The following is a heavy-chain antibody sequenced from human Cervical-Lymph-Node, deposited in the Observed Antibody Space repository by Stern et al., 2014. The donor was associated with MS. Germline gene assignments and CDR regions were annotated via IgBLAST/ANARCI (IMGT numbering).Heavy chain of an antibody. CDR1: GGSISSSNW. J-gene: IGHJ6*02. CDR2: ISDSGST. D-gene: IGHD3-9*01. Sequence: QVQLQESGPGLVKPSGTLSLICAVSGGSISSSNWWTWVRQSPGKGLEWIGEISDSGSTNYNPSLKSRVTISVDKSKNQFSLNLSSVTAADTAVYYCARYTINFDSFYYGMDVWGPGTTVIVSS. CDR3: ARYTINFDSFYYGMDV. V-gene: IGHV4-4*02.